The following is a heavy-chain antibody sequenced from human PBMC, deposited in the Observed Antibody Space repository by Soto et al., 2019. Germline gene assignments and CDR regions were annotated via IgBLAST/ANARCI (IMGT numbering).Heavy chain of an antibody. V-gene: IGHV3-30-3*01. CDR2: ISGDGGNK. CDR3: ARRLTSTVSALGY. Sequence: HPGGSLRLSCTASGLTFSSYAVHWVRQAPGKGLEWVSVISGDGGNKYFAESVRGRFLISRDNSKNTVYLQMSSLRHEDTAVYFCARRLTSTVSALGYWGKGTLVTVSS. CDR1: GLTFSSYA. J-gene: IGHJ4*02. D-gene: IGHD6-19*01.